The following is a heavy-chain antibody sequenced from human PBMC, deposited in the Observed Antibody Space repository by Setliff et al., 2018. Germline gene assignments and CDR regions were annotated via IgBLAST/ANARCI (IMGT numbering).Heavy chain of an antibody. CDR1: GYTFTRYG. D-gene: IGHD3-16*02. V-gene: IGHV1-18*01. Sequence: ASVKVSCKASGYTFTRYGISWVRQAPGQGLEWMGWISAYNGNTNYAQKLQGRVTMTTDTSTSTAYMELRSLRSDDTAVYYFARVNPTMITFGGVIVIWFDPWGQGTLVTVSS. CDR3: ARVNPTMITFGGVIVIWFDP. CDR2: ISAYNGNT. J-gene: IGHJ5*02.